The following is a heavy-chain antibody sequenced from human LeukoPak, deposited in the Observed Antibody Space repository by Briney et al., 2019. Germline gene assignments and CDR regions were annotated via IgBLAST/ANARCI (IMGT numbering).Heavy chain of an antibody. CDR2: IFHNGNT. Sequence: SETLSLTCTVSGYSISSDYYWGWIRQPPGKGLEWIGNIFHNGNTYYNPSLKSRVTISVDTSKNQFSLKLSSVTAADTAVYYCAREEVDNWFDPWGQGTLVTVSS. V-gene: IGHV4-38-2*02. CDR1: GYSISSDYY. J-gene: IGHJ5*02. CDR3: AREEVDNWFDP.